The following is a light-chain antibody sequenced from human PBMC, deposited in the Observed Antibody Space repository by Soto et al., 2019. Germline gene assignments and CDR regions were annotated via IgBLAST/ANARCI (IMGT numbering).Light chain of an antibody. Sequence: QSVLTQPASVSGSPGQSITISCTGTSSDFGYYNSVSWYQQHPGKVPKLMLYDGSTRPSGVSNRFSGSKSGNTASLTISGLKAEDEADYYCSSHTTSNTLVFGTGTKVTVL. V-gene: IGLV2-14*03. CDR3: SSHTTSNTLV. CDR1: SSDFGYYNS. CDR2: DGS. J-gene: IGLJ1*01.